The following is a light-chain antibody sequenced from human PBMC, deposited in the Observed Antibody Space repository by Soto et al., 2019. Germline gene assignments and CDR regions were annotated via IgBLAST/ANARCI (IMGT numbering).Light chain of an antibody. CDR1: QSISSN. CDR3: QQYNDWPLT. CDR2: GAS. V-gene: IGKV3-15*01. Sequence: EIVMTQSPAPPSASPGERATLSCRASQSISSNLAWYQQKPGQAPRLLIYGASTRATGGPARFSGSGSATDFPLTISSLQSEDFAVYYCQQYNDWPLTFGQGTKVDIK. J-gene: IGKJ1*01.